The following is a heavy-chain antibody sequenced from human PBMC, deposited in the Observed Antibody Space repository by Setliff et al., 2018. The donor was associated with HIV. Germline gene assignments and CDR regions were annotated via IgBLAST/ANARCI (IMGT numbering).Heavy chain of an antibody. D-gene: IGHD4-17*01. CDR1: GGSISSGTYY. J-gene: IGHJ6*03. V-gene: IGHV4-61*09. CDR2: IYTSGST. CDR3: ARGYGNYYYYYMDV. Sequence: SETLSLTCTVSGGSISSGTYYWSWIRQPAGKELEWIGHIYTSGSTNYNPSLKSRVTISLDTSKNHFSLKLSSVTAADTAVYYCARGYGNYYYYYMDVWGKGTTVTVSS.